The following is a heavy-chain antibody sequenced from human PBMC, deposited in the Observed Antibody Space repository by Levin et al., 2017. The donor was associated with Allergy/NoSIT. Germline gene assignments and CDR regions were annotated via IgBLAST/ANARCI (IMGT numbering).Heavy chain of an antibody. CDR2: IKEDGSDK. J-gene: IGHJ4*02. Sequence: QSGGSLRLSCAASGFSLSTYWMSWVRQAPGKGLEWVANIKEDGSDKYYLDSVKGRFFISRDNAKNSLYLQMNSLRAEDTAVYYCARDNLGPGILWGYWGQGTLVTVSS. V-gene: IGHV3-7*01. D-gene: IGHD3-10*01. CDR1: GFSLSTYW. CDR3: ARDNLGPGILWGY.